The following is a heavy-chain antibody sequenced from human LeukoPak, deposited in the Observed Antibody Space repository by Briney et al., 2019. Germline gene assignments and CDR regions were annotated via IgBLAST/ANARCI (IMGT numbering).Heavy chain of an antibody. D-gene: IGHD3-10*01. CDR3: ARHVYYYGSGAGMSGMDV. Sequence: SETLSLTCIVSGGSISSYYWSWIRQPPGKGLEWIGYIYYSGSTNYNPSLKSRVTISVDTSKNQFSLKLSSVTAADTAVYYCARHVYYYGSGAGMSGMDVWGQGTTVTVSS. V-gene: IGHV4-59*08. CDR2: IYYSGST. J-gene: IGHJ6*02. CDR1: GGSISSYY.